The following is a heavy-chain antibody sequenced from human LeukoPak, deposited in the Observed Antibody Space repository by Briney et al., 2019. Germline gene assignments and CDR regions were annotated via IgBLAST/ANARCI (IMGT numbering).Heavy chain of an antibody. CDR2: VYHSGST. V-gene: IGHV4-30-2*01. Sequence: SETLSLTCTVSGGSISSGDYYWSWIRQPPGKGLEWIGYVYHSGSTYYNSFLKSRVTISIDRSKNQFSLKLTSVTPADTAVYYCARAGIVGSPFDPWGQGTLVTVSS. CDR1: GGSISSGDYY. J-gene: IGHJ5*02. CDR3: ARAGIVGSPFDP. D-gene: IGHD2-15*01.